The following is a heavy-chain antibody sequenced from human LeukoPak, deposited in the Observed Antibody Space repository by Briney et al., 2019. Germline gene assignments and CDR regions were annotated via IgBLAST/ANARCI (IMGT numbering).Heavy chain of an antibody. Sequence: SETLSLTCAVYGGSFSGYYWSWIRQPPGKGLDWIGEINHSGSTNYNPSLKSRVTISVDTSKNQFSLKLSSVTAADTAVYYCARGQYYGSGSYFHYYYGMDVWGQGTTVTVSS. D-gene: IGHD3-10*01. CDR3: ARGQYYGSGSYFHYYYGMDV. V-gene: IGHV4-34*01. CDR2: INHSGST. J-gene: IGHJ6*02. CDR1: GGSFSGYY.